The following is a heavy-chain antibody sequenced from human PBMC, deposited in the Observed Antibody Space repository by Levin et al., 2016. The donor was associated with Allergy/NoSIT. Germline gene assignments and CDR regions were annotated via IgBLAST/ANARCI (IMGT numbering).Heavy chain of an antibody. V-gene: IGHV4-59*01. Sequence: WIRQPPGKGLEWIGYIYYSGSTNYNPSLKSRVTISVDTSKNQFSLKLSSVTAADTAVYYCARAPQSTVTPHVYYGMDVWGQGTTVTVSS. J-gene: IGHJ6*02. CDR2: IYYSGST. D-gene: IGHD4-17*01. CDR3: ARAPQSTVTPHVYYGMDV.